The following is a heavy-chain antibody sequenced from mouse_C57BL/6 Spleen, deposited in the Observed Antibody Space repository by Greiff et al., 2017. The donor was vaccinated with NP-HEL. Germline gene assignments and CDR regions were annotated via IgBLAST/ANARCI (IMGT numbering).Heavy chain of an antibody. CDR3: ARDSSGYGFAY. CDR2: IDPSDSYT. V-gene: IGHV1-59*01. J-gene: IGHJ3*01. Sequence: VQLQQSGAELVRPGTSVKLSCKASGYTFTSYWMHWVKQRPGQGLEWIGVIDPSDSYTNYNQKFKGKATLTVDTSSSTAYMQLSSLTSEDSAVYYCARDSSGYGFAYWGQGTLVTVSA. D-gene: IGHD3-2*02. CDR1: GYTFTSYW.